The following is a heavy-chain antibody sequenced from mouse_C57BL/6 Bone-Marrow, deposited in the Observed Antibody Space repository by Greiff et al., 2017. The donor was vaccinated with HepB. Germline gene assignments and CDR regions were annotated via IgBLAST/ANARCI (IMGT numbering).Heavy chain of an antibody. D-gene: IGHD2-3*01. J-gene: IGHJ4*01. Sequence: QVHVKQSGTELVKPGASVKLSCKASGYTFTSYWMHWVKQRPGQGLEWIGNINPSNGGTNYNEKFKSKATLTVDKSSSTAYMQLSSLTSEDSAVYYCARSPIYDFAMDYWGQGTSVTVSS. V-gene: IGHV1-53*01. CDR1: GYTFTSYW. CDR3: ARSPIYDFAMDY. CDR2: INPSNGGT.